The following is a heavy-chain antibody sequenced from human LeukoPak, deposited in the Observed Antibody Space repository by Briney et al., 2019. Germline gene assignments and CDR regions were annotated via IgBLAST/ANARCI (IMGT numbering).Heavy chain of an antibody. Sequence: PSETLSLTCAVYVGSFSGYYWSWIRQPPGKGVEWIGEINHSGSTNYNSSLKSRVTISLDTPKNQFSLKLSSVTAADRAVYYCARGYYGSGSHCCHMDVWGKGTTITVS. J-gene: IGHJ6*03. V-gene: IGHV4-34*01. CDR2: INHSGST. CDR1: VGSFSGYY. CDR3: ARGYYGSGSHCCHMDV. D-gene: IGHD3-10*01.